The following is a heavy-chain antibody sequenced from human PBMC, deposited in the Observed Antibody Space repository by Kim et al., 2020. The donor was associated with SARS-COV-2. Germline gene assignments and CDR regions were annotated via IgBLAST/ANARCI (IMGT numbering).Heavy chain of an antibody. J-gene: IGHJ6*02. Sequence: GGSLRLSCAASGFTFSSYAMSWVRQAPGKGLEWVSAISGSGGSTYYADSVKGRFTISRDNSKNTLYLQMNSLRAEDTAVYYCAKYDPPIVVVPAARVDYYYYYGMDVWGQGTTVTVSS. CDR3: AKYDPPIVVVPAARVDYYYYYGMDV. CDR2: ISGSGGST. CDR1: GFTFSSYA. V-gene: IGHV3-23*01. D-gene: IGHD2-2*01.